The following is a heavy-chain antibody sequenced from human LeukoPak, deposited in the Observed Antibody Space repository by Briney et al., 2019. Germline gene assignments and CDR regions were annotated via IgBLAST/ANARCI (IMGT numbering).Heavy chain of an antibody. CDR1: GFIFSSFG. D-gene: IGHD6-19*01. V-gene: IGHV3-66*01. J-gene: IGHJ4*02. Sequence: QPGGSLRLSCAASGFIFSSFGMSWVRQAPGKGLEWVSVIYSGGSTNYADSVKGRFTISRDNSKNTLYLQMNSLRAEDTAVYYCARGRSSGWYEFVGQFDYWGQGTLVTVSS. CDR3: ARGRSSGWYEFVGQFDY. CDR2: IYSGGST.